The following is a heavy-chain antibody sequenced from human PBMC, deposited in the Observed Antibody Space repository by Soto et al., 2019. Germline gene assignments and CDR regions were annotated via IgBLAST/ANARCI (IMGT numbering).Heavy chain of an antibody. CDR3: TKGRSGYSSTWADD. CDR1: GFTFDDYA. CDR2: ISWNSGNI. D-gene: IGHD6-19*01. Sequence: EVQLVESGGGLVQPGRSLRLSCAASGFTFDDYAMHWVRQPPGKGLEWVSSISWNSGNIAYVDSVKGRFTISRDNAKNSLYLQMNSLRAEDTALYYCTKGRSGYSSTWADDWGQGTLVTVSS. V-gene: IGHV3-9*01. J-gene: IGHJ4*02.